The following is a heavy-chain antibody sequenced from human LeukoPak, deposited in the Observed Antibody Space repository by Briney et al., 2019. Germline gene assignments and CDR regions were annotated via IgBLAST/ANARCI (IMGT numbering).Heavy chain of an antibody. V-gene: IGHV4-39*07. D-gene: IGHD3-22*01. Sequence: SETLSLTCTVSGGSISSSSYYWGWIRQPPGKGLEWIGSIYYSGSTYYNPSLKSRVTISVDTSKNQFSLKLSSVTAADTAVYYCARVISMIVVVMELPDAFDIWGQGTMVTVSS. CDR3: ARVISMIVVVMELPDAFDI. J-gene: IGHJ3*02. CDR2: IYYSGST. CDR1: GGSISSSSYY.